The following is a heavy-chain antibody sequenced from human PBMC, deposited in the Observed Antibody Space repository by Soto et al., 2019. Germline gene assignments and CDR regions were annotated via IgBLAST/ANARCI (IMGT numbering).Heavy chain of an antibody. D-gene: IGHD5-18*01. V-gene: IGHV1-2*02. CDR1: GYTFTGYY. Sequence: QVQLVQSGAEVKKPGASVKFSCKTSGYTFTGYYIHWVRQAPGQGLEWMGWINPNSGVTKSTQKFEGRVTMTRDTSIRTVYMQLSLTSDDTAVYYCARGELDSAPFAPWGQGTLVTV. J-gene: IGHJ5*02. CDR3: ARGELDSAPFAP. CDR2: INPNSGVT.